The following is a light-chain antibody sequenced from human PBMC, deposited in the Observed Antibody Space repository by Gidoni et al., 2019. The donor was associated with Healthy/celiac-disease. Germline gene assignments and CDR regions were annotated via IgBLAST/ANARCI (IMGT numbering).Light chain of an antibody. CDR2: AAS. J-gene: IGKJ3*01. CDR1: QSISSY. CDR3: QQSYSTS. V-gene: IGKV1-39*01. Sequence: DIQMTQSPSSLSASVGDRVTITCRASQSISSYLNWYQQKPGKAPKLLIYAASSLQSGVPSRFSGSGSGTDFTLTISSLQPEDFANYYCQQSYSTSFGHGTKVDIK.